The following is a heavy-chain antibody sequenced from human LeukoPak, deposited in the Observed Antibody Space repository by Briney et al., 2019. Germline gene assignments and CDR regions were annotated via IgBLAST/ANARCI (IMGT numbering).Heavy chain of an antibody. Sequence: SETLSLTCTVSGDSISSSSYYWGWIRQPPGKGLEWIGNIYYTGSTSYNPSLKSRVTISVDASKSQFSLKLISVTAADTAVYYCARRKFGSSYRDYWGQGTLVTVSS. J-gene: IGHJ4*02. CDR1: GDSISSSSYY. CDR3: ARRKFGSSYRDY. D-gene: IGHD6-6*01. CDR2: IYYTGST. V-gene: IGHV4-39*01.